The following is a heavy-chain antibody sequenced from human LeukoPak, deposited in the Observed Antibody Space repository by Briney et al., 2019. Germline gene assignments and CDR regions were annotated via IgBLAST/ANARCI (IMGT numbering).Heavy chain of an antibody. V-gene: IGHV4-31*03. D-gene: IGHD4-17*01. CDR1: VGSISSGGYN. CDR3: ARDSGDRVDY. Sequence: SETLCLTCTVSVGSISSGGYNWSWMRQHPGKGLEWIGYIYYSGSTYYNPSLKSRVTISVDTSKNQFSLKLSSVTAADTAVYYCARDSGDRVDYWGQGTLVTVSS. CDR2: IYYSGST. J-gene: IGHJ4*02.